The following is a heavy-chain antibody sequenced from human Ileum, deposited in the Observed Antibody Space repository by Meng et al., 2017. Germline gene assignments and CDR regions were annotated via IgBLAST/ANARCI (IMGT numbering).Heavy chain of an antibody. J-gene: IGHJ6*02. CDR3: ANALQGKTTVTTHVYYYRIDV. Sequence: GESLKISCAASGFTFSSYAMNWVRQAPGKGLEWVSAIRDDGVTTYYADSVKGRFTISRDNSKNTLYLQVNSLTTDDTAVYYCANALQGKTTVTTHVYYYRIDVWGQGTTVTVSS. CDR1: GFTFSSYA. D-gene: IGHD4-11*01. V-gene: IGHV3-23*01. CDR2: IRDDGVTT.